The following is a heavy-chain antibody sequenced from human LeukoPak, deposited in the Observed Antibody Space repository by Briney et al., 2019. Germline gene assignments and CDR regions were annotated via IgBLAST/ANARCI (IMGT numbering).Heavy chain of an antibody. J-gene: IGHJ6*02. CDR1: GGSISSSSYY. CDR3: ARMAYYGSGSYYTNYYYGMDV. V-gene: IGHV4-39*07. Sequence: SETLSLTCTVSGGSISSSSYYWGWIRQPPGKGLEWIGSIYYSGSTYYNPSLKSRVTISVDTSKNQFSLKLSSVTAADTAVYYCARMAYYGSGSYYTNYYYGMDVWGQGTTVTVSS. CDR2: IYYSGST. D-gene: IGHD3-10*01.